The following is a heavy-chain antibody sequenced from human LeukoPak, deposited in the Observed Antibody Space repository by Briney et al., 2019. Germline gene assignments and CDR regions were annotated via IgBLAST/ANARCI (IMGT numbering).Heavy chain of an antibody. D-gene: IGHD2-2*01. Sequence: PSGTLSLTCTVSGGSISSYYWSWIRQPPGKGLEWIGYIYYSGSTNYNPSLKSRVTISVDTSKNQFSLKLSSVTAADTAVYYCARGVVPAAIGQAYYMDVWGKGTTVTVSS. CDR1: GGSISSYY. CDR2: IYYSGST. V-gene: IGHV4-59*01. J-gene: IGHJ6*03. CDR3: ARGVVPAAIGQAYYMDV.